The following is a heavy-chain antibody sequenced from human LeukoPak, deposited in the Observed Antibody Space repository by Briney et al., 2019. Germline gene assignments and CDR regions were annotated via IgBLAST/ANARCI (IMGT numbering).Heavy chain of an antibody. CDR2: LYTSEST. D-gene: IGHD2-8*02. CDR1: GGSISRCSYH. CDR3: ARGPLWYYFDY. J-gene: IGHJ4*02. V-gene: IGHV4-61*02. Sequence: PSETLSLTCTVSGGSISRCSYHGSWIRQPAGKGLEWIGRLYTSESTNYNPSLKNRVTISVDTSKNQFCLKLSSVTAADTAVYYCARGPLWYYFDYWGQGTLVTVSS.